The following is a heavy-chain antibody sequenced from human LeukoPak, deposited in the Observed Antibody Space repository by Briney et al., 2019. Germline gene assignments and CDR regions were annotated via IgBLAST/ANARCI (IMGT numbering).Heavy chain of an antibody. D-gene: IGHD6-13*01. V-gene: IGHV1-2*02. CDR1: GYTFIDNY. CDR3: AREYSGTWFVSPVLGY. CDR2: INPNSGGT. J-gene: IGHJ4*02. Sequence: GASVKVSCKASGYTFIDNYIHWVRQAPGQGLEWMGWINPNSGGTNYAQKFQGRVTMTRDTSISTAYMKLSSLRSDDTAVYYCAREYSGTWFVSPVLGYWGQGTLVTVSS.